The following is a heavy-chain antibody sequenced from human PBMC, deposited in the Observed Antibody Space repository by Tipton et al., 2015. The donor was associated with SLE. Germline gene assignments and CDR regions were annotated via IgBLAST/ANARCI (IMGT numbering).Heavy chain of an antibody. Sequence: TLSLTCSVSGGFVGSSSYYWGWIRQPPGKGLEWIGGVSYLGNTSYNATLESRVTISIDKSKKHFSLKLSSVTAADTAVYYCATSPLTVWGQGTLVTVSS. CDR3: ATSPLTV. J-gene: IGHJ4*02. CDR2: VSYLGNT. CDR1: GGFVGSSSYY. V-gene: IGHV4-39*07.